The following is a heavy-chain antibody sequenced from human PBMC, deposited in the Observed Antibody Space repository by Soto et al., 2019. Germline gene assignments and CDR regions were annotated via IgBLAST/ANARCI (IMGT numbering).Heavy chain of an antibody. Sequence: IXSYYWSWIRQPPGKGLEWIGYIYYSGSTNYNPSLKSRVTISVDTSKNQFSLKLSSVTAADTAVYYCARHLSPIAAAGGTTTPPFDPWGQGPLVTVSS. V-gene: IGHV4-59*08. D-gene: IGHD6-13*01. CDR2: IYYSGST. CDR1: IXSYY. J-gene: IGHJ5*02. CDR3: ARHLSPIAAAGGTTTPPFDP.